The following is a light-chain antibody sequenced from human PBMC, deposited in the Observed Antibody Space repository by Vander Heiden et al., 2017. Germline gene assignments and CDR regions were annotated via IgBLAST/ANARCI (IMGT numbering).Light chain of an antibody. Sequence: DVVMTQSPDSLAVSLGERATINCKSSQSVLYTSNNKNYLAWYQQKPGQPPKLLIYWASTRESGVPDRFSGSGSGTDFTLTISNLQAEDVAFYYCQQYDGLPYTFGQGTKMEIK. CDR2: WAS. J-gene: IGKJ2*01. CDR1: QSVLYTSNNKNY. CDR3: QQYDGLPYT. V-gene: IGKV4-1*01.